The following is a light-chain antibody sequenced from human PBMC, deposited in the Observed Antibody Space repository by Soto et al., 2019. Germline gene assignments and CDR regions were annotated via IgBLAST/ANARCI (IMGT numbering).Light chain of an antibody. CDR2: DTS. J-gene: IGKJ2*01. Sequence: EIVLTQSPATLSLSPGERATLSCRASQSVSSYLAWYQQKPGQAPRLLIYDTSNRATGIPARFRGSGSSTDFTRTISGLGPNDFAVYCCQQRSNWPPYTFGQGTKLEIK. CDR1: QSVSSY. V-gene: IGKV3-11*01. CDR3: QQRSNWPPYT.